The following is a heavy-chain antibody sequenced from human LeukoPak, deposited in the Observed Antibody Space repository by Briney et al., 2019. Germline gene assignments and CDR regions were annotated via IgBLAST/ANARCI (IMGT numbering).Heavy chain of an antibody. CDR1: GFTLSSYV. CDR3: AKRPPYSDTWFVMDV. Sequence: PGGSLRLSCAASGFTLSSYVMSWVRQVPGKGLEWVSAISGSGGTTYYADSVKGRFTISRDNSKNTMFLQMSSLRAEDTAVYYCAKRPPYSDTWFVMDVWGQGTMVTVSS. CDR2: ISGSGGTT. D-gene: IGHD1-26*01. J-gene: IGHJ3*01. V-gene: IGHV3-23*01.